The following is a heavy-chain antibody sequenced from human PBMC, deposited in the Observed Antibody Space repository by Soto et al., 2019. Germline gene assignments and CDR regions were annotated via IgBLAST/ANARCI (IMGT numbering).Heavy chain of an antibody. J-gene: IGHJ6*02. CDR2: INAGNGNT. V-gene: IGHV1-3*01. CDR3: ARALPYYDFWSGPNYYYYGMGV. CDR1: GYTFTSYA. D-gene: IGHD3-3*01. Sequence: GASVKVSCKASGYTFTSYAMHWVRQAPGQRLEWMGWINAGNGNTKYSQKFQGRVTITRDTSASTAYMELSSLRSEDTAVYYCARALPYYDFWSGPNYYYYGMGVWGQGTTVTVSS.